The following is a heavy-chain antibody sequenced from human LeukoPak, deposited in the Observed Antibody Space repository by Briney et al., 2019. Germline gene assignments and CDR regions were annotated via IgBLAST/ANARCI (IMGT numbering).Heavy chain of an antibody. CDR3: ARDRGGLDY. D-gene: IGHD4-23*01. CDR2: IWYDGSNK. Sequence: SGRSLRFSCAASGFTFSSYGMHGVRQAPGKGLEWVAVIWYDGSNKYYADSVKGRFTISRDNSKNTLYLQMNSLRAEDTAVYYCARDRGGLDYWGQGTLVTVSS. CDR1: GFTFSSYG. V-gene: IGHV3-33*01. J-gene: IGHJ4*02.